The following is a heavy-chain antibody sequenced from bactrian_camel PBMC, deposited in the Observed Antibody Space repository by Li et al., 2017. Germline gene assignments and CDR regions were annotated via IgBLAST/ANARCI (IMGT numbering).Heavy chain of an antibody. CDR2: ISDGGES. J-gene: IGHJ4*01. D-gene: IGHD1*01. V-gene: IGHV3S6*01. CDR1: GLNFRFYG. CDR3: AAQTVVGVAYCQTSEHKF. Sequence: HVQLVESGGGSVQPGGSLRLSCTVTGLNFRFYGMSWVRQVPGKGFEWVSGISDGGESYYADTAKGRFTISRDNVQKMLYLQMDSLKPEDTAMYYCAAQTVVGVAYCQTSEHKFWGQGTQVTVS.